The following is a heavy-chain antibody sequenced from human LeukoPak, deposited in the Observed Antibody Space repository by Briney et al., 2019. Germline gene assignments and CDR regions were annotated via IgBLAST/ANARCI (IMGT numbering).Heavy chain of an antibody. J-gene: IGHJ3*02. CDR2: IYYSGST. CDR1: GGSISSYY. Sequence: KPSETLSLTCTVSGGSISSYYWSWIRQPPGKGLEGIGYIYYSGSTNYNPSLKSRVTISVDTSKNQFSLKLSSVTAADTAVYYCARAPSYYDILTGKLKPDDAFDIWGQGTMVTVSS. V-gene: IGHV4-59*08. CDR3: ARAPSYYDILTGKLKPDDAFDI. D-gene: IGHD3-9*01.